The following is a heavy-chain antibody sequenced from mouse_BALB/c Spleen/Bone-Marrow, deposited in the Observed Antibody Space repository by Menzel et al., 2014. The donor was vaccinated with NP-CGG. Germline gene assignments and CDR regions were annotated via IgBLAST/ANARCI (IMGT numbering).Heavy chain of an antibody. D-gene: IGHD4-1*01. CDR1: GFSLTDYG. Sequence: QVQLQQSGPGLVAPSQSLSITCTVSGFSLTDYGVSWIRQPPGKGLEWLGVIWGGGITYYNSALKSGLTISKDNSKSQVFLKMNSLQTDDTAMYYCAKLGGYFDYWGQGTTLTVSS. V-gene: IGHV2-6-5*01. CDR3: AKLGGYFDY. J-gene: IGHJ2*01. CDR2: IWGGGIT.